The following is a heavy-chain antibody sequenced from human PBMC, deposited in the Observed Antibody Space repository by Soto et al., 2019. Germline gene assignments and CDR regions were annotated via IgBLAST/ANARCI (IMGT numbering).Heavy chain of an antibody. J-gene: IGHJ4*02. CDR3: ARDGVADTVFFGYLDY. V-gene: IGHV3-33*01. Sequence: GGSLRLSCAASGIILNGLGMHWVRQAPGKGLEWVAVIRYDGRNIEYVDSVKGGFTISSANSKNTLYLQMDSLRAEDTAVYYCARDGVADTVFFGYLDYWGQGALVTVSS. CDR2: IRYDGRNI. D-gene: IGHD3-3*01. CDR1: GIILNGLG.